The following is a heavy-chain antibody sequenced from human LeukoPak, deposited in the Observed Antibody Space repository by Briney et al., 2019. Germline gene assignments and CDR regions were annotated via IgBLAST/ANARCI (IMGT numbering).Heavy chain of an antibody. CDR1: GYSSTSYW. J-gene: IGHJ4*02. CDR2: IYPGDSDT. D-gene: IGHD5-24*01. Sequence: GESLKISCKGSGYSSTSYWIGWVRQMPGKGLGWMGIIYPGDSDTRYSPSFQDQVTISADKSISTAYLQWSSLKASDTAMYYCARSRDGYNYPYYFDYWGQGILVTVSS. CDR3: ARSRDGYNYPYYFDY. V-gene: IGHV5-51*01.